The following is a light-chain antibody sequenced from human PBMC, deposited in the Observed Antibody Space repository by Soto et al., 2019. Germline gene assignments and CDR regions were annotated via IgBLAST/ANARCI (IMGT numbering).Light chain of an antibody. V-gene: IGKV3-15*01. CDR2: GAS. Sequence: EIVMTQSPATLSVSPGDRVTLSCRASQSVSRSLAWYQQKPGQAPRLLIYGASTRATGIPARFSGSGSRTECTLTIISLQSEDFAVYYCQQYNKWPPFTFGPGTNVDIK. J-gene: IGKJ3*01. CDR3: QQYNKWPPFT. CDR1: QSVSRS.